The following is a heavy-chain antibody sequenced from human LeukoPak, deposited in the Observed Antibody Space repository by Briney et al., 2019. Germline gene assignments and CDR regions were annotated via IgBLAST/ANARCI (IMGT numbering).Heavy chain of an antibody. CDR1: GFTFSSYA. J-gene: IGHJ6*03. CDR2: ISDSGGST. CDR3: ASVKSSSRYYFYYMDV. V-gene: IGHV3-23*01. D-gene: IGHD6-6*01. Sequence: GGSLRLSCAASGFTFSSYAMSWVRQAPGKGLEWVSAISDSGGSTYYADSVKGRFTISRDNSKNTLYLQMNSLRAEDTAVYYCASVKSSSRYYFYYMDVWGKGTTVTVSS.